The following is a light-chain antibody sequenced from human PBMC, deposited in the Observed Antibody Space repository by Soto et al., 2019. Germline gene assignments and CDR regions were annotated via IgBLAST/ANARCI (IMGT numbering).Light chain of an antibody. CDR2: EVT. CDR1: NSDVGRYNL. Sequence: QSALTQPASVSGSPGQSITISCTGTNSDVGRYNLVSWYQQRPGQAPQVLIFEVTKRPSGVSDRFSGSKSGNTASLTISGLQAEDEGEYFCCSDASSTTDGIFGGGTRVTVL. J-gene: IGLJ2*01. V-gene: IGLV2-23*02. CDR3: CSDASSTTDGI.